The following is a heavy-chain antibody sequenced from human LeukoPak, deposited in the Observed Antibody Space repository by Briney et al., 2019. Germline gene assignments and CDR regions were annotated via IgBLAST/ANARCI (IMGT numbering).Heavy chain of an antibody. J-gene: IGHJ5*02. CDR1: GYTFTSYG. V-gene: IGHV1-18*01. Sequence: GASVKVSCKASGYTFTSYGISWVRQAPGQGLEWMGWISAYNGNTNYAQKLQGRVTITADKSTSTAYMELSSLRSEDTAVYYCARVQSRSPGWFDPWGQGTLVTVSS. CDR2: ISAYNGNT. CDR3: ARVQSRSPGWFDP.